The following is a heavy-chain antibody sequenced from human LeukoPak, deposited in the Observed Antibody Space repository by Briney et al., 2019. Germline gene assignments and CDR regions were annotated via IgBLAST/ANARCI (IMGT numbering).Heavy chain of an antibody. D-gene: IGHD3-3*01. CDR2: IKQDGSEK. CDR1: GFTFSSYW. CDR3: ARLVSEYYDFWSGYYQDV. V-gene: IGHV3-7*01. Sequence: GGSLRLSCAASGFTFSSYWMSWVRQAPGKGLEWVANIKQDGSEKYYVDSVKGRFTISRDNAKNSLYLQMNSLRAEDTAVYYYARLVSEYYDFWSGYYQDVWGQGTTVTVAS. J-gene: IGHJ6*02.